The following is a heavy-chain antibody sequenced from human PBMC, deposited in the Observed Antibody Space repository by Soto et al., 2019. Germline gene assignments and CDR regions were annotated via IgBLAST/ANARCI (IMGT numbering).Heavy chain of an antibody. Sequence: EVQLLESGGGLVQPGGSLRLSCAASGFTFSGYAMTWVRQAPGKGLEWVSGISGSGGTTYYADSVKGRFTISRDNSKNTLYLQMNSLRAEDTAVYHCSKVDSFYGSGSYQHWGQGTLVTVSS. J-gene: IGHJ1*01. D-gene: IGHD3-10*01. CDR1: GFTFSGYA. CDR3: SKVDSFYGSGSYQH. V-gene: IGHV3-23*01. CDR2: ISGSGGTT.